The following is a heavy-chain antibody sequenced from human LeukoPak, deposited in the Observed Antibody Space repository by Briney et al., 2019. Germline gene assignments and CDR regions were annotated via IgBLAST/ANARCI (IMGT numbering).Heavy chain of an antibody. CDR2: IYYSGST. Sequence: PSETLSLTCTVSGGSISSYYWSWIRQPPGKGLEWIGYIYYSGSTNYNPSLKSRVTISVGTSKYQFSLKMRSVTAADTAVYYCARGSTTVPDHYGSGSHPVSRKNNWFDPWGQGNLVTVSS. J-gene: IGHJ5*02. D-gene: IGHD3-10*01. CDR1: GGSISSYY. V-gene: IGHV4-59*01. CDR3: ARGSTTVPDHYGSGSHPVSRKNNWFDP.